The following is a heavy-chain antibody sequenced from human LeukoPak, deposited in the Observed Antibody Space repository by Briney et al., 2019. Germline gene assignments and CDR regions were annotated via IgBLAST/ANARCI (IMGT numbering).Heavy chain of an antibody. Sequence: PSETLSLTCTVSGGSISLSFWRSLRQPAGKGLEWVGRLYPSGRTENNPSLKSRVSISLDAPKSQFSLRLTSVTAADTAVYFCARDAGSGWYYFDSWGQGTRVTVSS. D-gene: IGHD6-19*01. CDR1: GGSISLSF. V-gene: IGHV4-4*07. CDR2: LYPSGRT. CDR3: ARDAGSGWYYFDS. J-gene: IGHJ4*02.